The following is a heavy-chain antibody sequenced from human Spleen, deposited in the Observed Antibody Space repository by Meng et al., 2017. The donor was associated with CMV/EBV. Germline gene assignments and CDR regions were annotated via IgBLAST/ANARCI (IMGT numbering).Heavy chain of an antibody. V-gene: IGHV3-9*01. Sequence: GGSLRLSCAASGFTFDDYAMHWVRQAPGEGLEWVSGISYNSGSIGYADSVKGRFTISRDNAKNSLYLQIDSLTTEDTAWYYCAKESSYGGRYCSSPSCYFDYWGQGTLVTVSS. CDR3: AKESSYGGRYCSSPSCYFDY. D-gene: IGHD2-2*01. J-gene: IGHJ4*02. CDR2: ISYNSGSI. CDR1: GFTFDDYA.